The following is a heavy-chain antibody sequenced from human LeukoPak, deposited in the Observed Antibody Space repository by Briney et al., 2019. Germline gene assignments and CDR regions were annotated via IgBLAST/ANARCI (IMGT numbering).Heavy chain of an antibody. CDR1: GGSISSSSYY. D-gene: IGHD2-15*01. CDR3: ARSIVVVVAANYNWFDP. Sequence: SETLSLTCTVFGGSISSSSYYWGWIRQPPGKGLEWIGSIYYSGSTYYNPSLKSRVTISVDTSKNQLSLKLSSVTAADTAVYYCARSIVVVVAANYNWFDPWGQGTLVTVSS. CDR2: IYYSGST. J-gene: IGHJ5*02. V-gene: IGHV4-39*01.